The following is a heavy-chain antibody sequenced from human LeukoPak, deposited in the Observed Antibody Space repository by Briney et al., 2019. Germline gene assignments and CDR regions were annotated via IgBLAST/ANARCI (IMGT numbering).Heavy chain of an antibody. CDR3: ARGGDFWSSTEHENWFDP. J-gene: IGHJ5*02. CDR1: GGSISSSSYY. D-gene: IGHD3-3*01. CDR2: IYTSGST. Sequence: NPSETLSLTCTVSGGSISSSSYYWGWIRQPPGKGLEWIGRIYTSGSTNYNPSLKSRVTISVDTSKNQFSLKLSSVTAADTAVYYCARGGDFWSSTEHENWFDPWGQGTLVTVSS. V-gene: IGHV4-39*07.